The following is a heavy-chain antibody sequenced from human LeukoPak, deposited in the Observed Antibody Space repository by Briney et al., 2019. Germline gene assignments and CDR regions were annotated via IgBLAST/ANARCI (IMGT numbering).Heavy chain of an antibody. J-gene: IGHJ6*02. CDR1: GFTFSSYA. CDR3: AKDKGGATIYYYYGMDV. Sequence: PGGSLRLSCAASGFTFSSYAMSWVRQAPGKGLEWVSAISGSGGSTYYADSVKGRFTISRDNSKNTLYLQMNSLRAEDTAVYYCAKDKGGATIYYYYGMDVWGQGTTVTVSS. V-gene: IGHV3-23*01. D-gene: IGHD1-26*01. CDR2: ISGSGGST.